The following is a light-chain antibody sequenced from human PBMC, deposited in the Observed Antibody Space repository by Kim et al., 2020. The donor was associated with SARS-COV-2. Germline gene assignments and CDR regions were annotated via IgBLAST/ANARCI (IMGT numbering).Light chain of an antibody. CDR3: SAWDSSLGAQV. CDR2: RNN. CDR1: SNNVGNQG. V-gene: IGLV10-54*01. Sequence: QAGLTQPPSVSKGLRQTATLTCTGNSNNVGNQGAAWLQQHQGHPPKLLSYRNNNRPSGIPERLSASRSGNTASLTITGLQPEDEADYYCSAWDSSLGAQVFGGGTKLTVL. J-gene: IGLJ3*02.